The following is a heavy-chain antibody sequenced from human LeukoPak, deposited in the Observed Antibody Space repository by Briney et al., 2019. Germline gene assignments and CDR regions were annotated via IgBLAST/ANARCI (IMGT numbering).Heavy chain of an antibody. CDR3: ARVGPNRVVVGATLRGGGGSPIDS. CDR2: INTNTGNP. J-gene: IGHJ5*01. Sequence: GASVKVSCKASRYTFTSYAINWVRQAPGQGLEWMGWINTNTGNPTYAQGFTGRFVVSLDTSVSTAYLQISSLKAEDTAAYYCARVGPNRVVVGATLRGGGGSPIDSWGQGALVTVSS. V-gene: IGHV7-4-1*02. CDR1: RYTFTSYA. D-gene: IGHD2-15*01.